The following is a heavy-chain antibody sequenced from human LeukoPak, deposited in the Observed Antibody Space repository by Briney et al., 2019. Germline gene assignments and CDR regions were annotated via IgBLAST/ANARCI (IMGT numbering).Heavy chain of an antibody. V-gene: IGHV1-3*01. CDR3: ARLTYYYDSSGQNWFDP. J-gene: IGHJ5*02. CDR2: INAGNGNT. Sequence: ASVKVSCKASGGTFSSYAMHWVRQAPGQRLEWMGWINAGNGNTKYSQKFQGRVTITRDTSASTAYMEVSSLRSEDTAVYYCARLTYYYDSSGQNWFDPWGQGTLVTVSS. CDR1: GGTFSSYA. D-gene: IGHD3-22*01.